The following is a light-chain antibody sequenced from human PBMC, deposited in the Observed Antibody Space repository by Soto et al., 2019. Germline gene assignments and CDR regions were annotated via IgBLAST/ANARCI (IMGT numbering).Light chain of an antibody. J-gene: IGKJ1*01. CDR3: QKYNNWPWT. CDR1: QSVSSNY. Sequence: EIVLTQSPGTLSLSPGERASLSCRASQSVSSNYLAWFQQKPGQAPRLLIYSESRRATGLPGRLSGSGSGTDLNLTISRLQSEDLAVYYCQKYNNWPWTCGQGTKVDIK. CDR2: SES. V-gene: IGKV3-20*01.